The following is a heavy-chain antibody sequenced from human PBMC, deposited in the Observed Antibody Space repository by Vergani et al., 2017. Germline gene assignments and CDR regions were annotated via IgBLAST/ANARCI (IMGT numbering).Heavy chain of an antibody. CDR2: ISAYNGNT. V-gene: IGHV1-18*04. CDR1: GDTFTSYG. CDR3: AGDPDIVVVPAAPYYYYYYGMDV. D-gene: IGHD2-2*01. Sequence: QVQLVQSGAEEKKPGASVKVSCKASGDTFTSYGISWVRQATGQGLEWMGWISAYNGNTNYAQKLQRRVTMTTDISTSTAYMVLRSLRSDDTAVYYCAGDPDIVVVPAAPYYYYYYGMDVWGQGTTVTVSS. J-gene: IGHJ6*02.